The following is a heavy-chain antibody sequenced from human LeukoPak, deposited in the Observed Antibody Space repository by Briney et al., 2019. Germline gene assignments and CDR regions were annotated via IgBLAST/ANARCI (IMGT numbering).Heavy chain of an antibody. D-gene: IGHD2-15*01. CDR2: ISYDGSNQ. CDR1: GFTFSSYG. CDR3: AKDQHGIYCSGGNCYSAGMDV. J-gene: IGHJ6*02. V-gene: IGHV3-30*18. Sequence: GGSLRLSCAASGFTFSSYGMHWVRQAPGKGLEWVAVISYDGSNQYYADSVKGRFTFSRDNSKNTLYLQMNSLRAEDTAVYYCAKDQHGIYCSGGNCYSAGMDVWGQGTTVTVSS.